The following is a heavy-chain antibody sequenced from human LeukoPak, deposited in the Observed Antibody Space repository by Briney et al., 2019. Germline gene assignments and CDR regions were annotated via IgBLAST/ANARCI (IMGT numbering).Heavy chain of an antibody. CDR2: INHSGST. J-gene: IGHJ4*02. V-gene: IGHV4-34*01. CDR3: ARGSDSSGYYSPVDY. CDR1: GGSFSGHY. Sequence: PSETLSLTCGVYGGSFSGHYWSWIRQPPGKGLEWIGEINHSGSTNYSPSLESRVTMSVDTSKNQFSLKLSSVTAADTAEYYCARGSDSSGYYSPVDYWGQGTLVTVSS. D-gene: IGHD3-22*01.